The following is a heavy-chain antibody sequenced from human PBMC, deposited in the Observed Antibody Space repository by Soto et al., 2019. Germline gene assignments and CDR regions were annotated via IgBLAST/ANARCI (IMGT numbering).Heavy chain of an antibody. CDR3: ASNGYDILTGYHYYFAY. CDR1: GGTINNYY. D-gene: IGHD3-9*01. J-gene: IGHJ4*02. CDR2: IYYSGST. V-gene: IGHV4-59*08. Sequence: SETLSLTCTVSGGTINNYYWSWIRQPPGRGLEWIGYIYYSGSTNYNPSLKSRVTISVDTSKNQFSLKLSSVTAADAAVYYCASNGYDILTGYHYYFAYWGQGTLVTVSS.